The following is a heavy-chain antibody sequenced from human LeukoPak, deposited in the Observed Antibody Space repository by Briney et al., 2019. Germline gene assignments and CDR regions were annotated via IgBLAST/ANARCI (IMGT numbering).Heavy chain of an antibody. Sequence: PSETLSLTCAVYGGSFSGYYWSWIRQPPGKGLEWIGEINHSGSTNYNPSLKSRVTISVDTSKNQFSLRLSSVTAADRAVYYCACPYSYWGQGTLVTVSS. J-gene: IGHJ4*02. CDR3: ACPYSY. CDR1: GGSFSGYY. V-gene: IGHV4-34*01. D-gene: IGHD2-21*01. CDR2: INHSGST.